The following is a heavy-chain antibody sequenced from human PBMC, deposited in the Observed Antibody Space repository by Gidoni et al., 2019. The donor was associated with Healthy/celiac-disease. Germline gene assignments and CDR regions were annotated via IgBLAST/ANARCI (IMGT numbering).Heavy chain of an antibody. D-gene: IGHD2-15*01. V-gene: IGHV4-59*01. CDR3: ATRRWPRALDAFDI. J-gene: IGHJ3*02. CDR1: GGSISGYY. Sequence: QVQLQESGPGLVKPSETLSLTCTVSGGSISGYYWSWIRQPPGKGLEWIGYIYYSGSTNYNPSLKSRVTISVDTSKNQFSLKLSSVTAADTAVYYCATRRWPRALDAFDIWGQGTMVTVSS. CDR2: IYYSGST.